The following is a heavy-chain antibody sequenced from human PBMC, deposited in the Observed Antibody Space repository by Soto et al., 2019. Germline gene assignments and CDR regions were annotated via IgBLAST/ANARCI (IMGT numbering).Heavy chain of an antibody. J-gene: IGHJ6*02. CDR1: GFTFSEYS. Sequence: EVKVLESGGDLVQPGGSLRLSRVGSGFTFSEYSMTWVRQAPGKGLDWVSSVSANGDITYYADSVKGRFTISRDNSNNTLLLQMNSLRAEDTALYYCARGDRGGSGSPASYYFSGLDVWGQGTTVIVSS. V-gene: IGHV3-23*01. D-gene: IGHD3-10*01. CDR2: VSANGDIT. CDR3: ARGDRGGSGSPASYYFSGLDV.